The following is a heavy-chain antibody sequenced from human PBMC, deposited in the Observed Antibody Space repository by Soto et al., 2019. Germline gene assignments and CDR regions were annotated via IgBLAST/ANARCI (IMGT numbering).Heavy chain of an antibody. J-gene: IGHJ4*02. CDR1: GGTFSRHA. CDR3: ARGCGYDSKDYYSAY. D-gene: IGHD5-12*01. CDR2: IIPIFGTA. Sequence: QVQLVQSGAEVRKPGSSVKVSCNASGGTFSRHAISWVRQAPGQGLEWMGGIIPIFGTANHAQKFQGRVTIIADESKSTVYMELSSLRSEDTAMYYCARGCGYDSKDYYSAYWGQGTLVIVSS. V-gene: IGHV1-69*01.